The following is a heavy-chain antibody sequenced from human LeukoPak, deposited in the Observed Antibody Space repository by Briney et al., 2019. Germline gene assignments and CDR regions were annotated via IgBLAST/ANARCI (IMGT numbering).Heavy chain of an antibody. D-gene: IGHD6-13*01. V-gene: IGHV4-4*07. J-gene: IGHJ6*02. CDR3: ARDPSSSSWYFGYYYYYGMDV. CDR1: GGSISSYY. Sequence: SETLSLTCTVSGGSISSYYWSWIRQPAGKGLEWIGRIYTSGSTNYNPSLKSRVTMSVDTSKNQFSLKLSSVTAADTAVYYCARDPSSSSWYFGYYYYYGMDVWGQGTTVTVSS. CDR2: IYTSGST.